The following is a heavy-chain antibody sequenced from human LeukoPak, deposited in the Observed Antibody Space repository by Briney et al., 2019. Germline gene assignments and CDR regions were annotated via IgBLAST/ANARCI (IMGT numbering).Heavy chain of an antibody. Sequence: PSETLSLTCAVYGGSFSGYYWSWIRQPPGKGLEWIGEINHSGSTNYNPSLKSRVTISVDTSKNQFSLKLSSVTAADTAVYYCAGSNYYGSGSYYPPSYWGQGTLVTVSS. D-gene: IGHD3-10*01. V-gene: IGHV4-34*01. CDR1: GGSFSGYY. J-gene: IGHJ4*02. CDR2: INHSGST. CDR3: AGSNYYGSGSYYPPSY.